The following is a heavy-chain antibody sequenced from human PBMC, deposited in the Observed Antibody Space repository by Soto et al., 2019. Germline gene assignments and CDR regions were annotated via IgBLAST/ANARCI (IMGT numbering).Heavy chain of an antibody. J-gene: IGHJ3*02. CDR1: GYTFTSYA. CDR3: ARDRLRFLEWLTAFDI. D-gene: IGHD3-3*01. Sequence: VKVSCKASGYTFTSYAMHWVRQAPGQRLEWMGWINAGNGSTKYSQKFQGRVTITRDTSASTAYMELSSLRSEDTAVYYCARDRLRFLEWLTAFDIWGQGTMVTVSS. V-gene: IGHV1-3*01. CDR2: INAGNGST.